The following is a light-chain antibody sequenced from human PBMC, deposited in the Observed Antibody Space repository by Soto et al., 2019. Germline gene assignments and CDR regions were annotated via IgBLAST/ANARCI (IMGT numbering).Light chain of an antibody. CDR2: EVS. V-gene: IGLV2-14*01. J-gene: IGLJ1*01. CDR1: SSDVGSYND. CDR3: SSYTTSGTLYV. Sequence: QSALTQPASVSGSPGQSITISCTGTSSDVGSYNDVSWYQQHPGKAPKLMIYEVSNRPSGVSDRFSGSKSDNTASLTISGLQAEDEADYFCSSYTTSGTLYVFGTGTKLTVL.